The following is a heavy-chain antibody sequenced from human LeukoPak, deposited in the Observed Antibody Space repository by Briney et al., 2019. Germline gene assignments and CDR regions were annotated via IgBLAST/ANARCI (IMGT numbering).Heavy chain of an antibody. CDR2: ISWDDDT. V-gene: IGHV2-5*02. CDR3: AHSDRYCSGGSCYPGSYFDY. CDR1: GFSLSVSGVG. D-gene: IGHD2-15*01. J-gene: IGHJ4*02. Sequence: SGPTLVKPTQTLTLTCSFSGFSLSVSGVGVGWIRQPPGKALEWLAVISWDDDTRYSPSLKNRLTITKDTSKNQVVLTMTNMDPVDTATYYCAHSDRYCSGGSCYPGSYFDYWGQGTLVTVPS.